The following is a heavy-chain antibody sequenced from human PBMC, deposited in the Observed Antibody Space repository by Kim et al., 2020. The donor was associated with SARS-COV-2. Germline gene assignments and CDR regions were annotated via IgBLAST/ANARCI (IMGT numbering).Heavy chain of an antibody. V-gene: IGHV4-39*01. J-gene: IGHJ4*02. CDR2: T. Sequence: TYNNPSLKSRITISVDTSKNQFSLKLSSVTAADTAVYYCARGGSSWYSDYWGQGTLVTVSS. CDR3: ARGGSSWYSDY. D-gene: IGHD6-13*01.